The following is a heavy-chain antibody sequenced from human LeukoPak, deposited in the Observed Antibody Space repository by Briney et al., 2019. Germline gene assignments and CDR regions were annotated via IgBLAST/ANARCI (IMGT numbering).Heavy chain of an antibody. CDR1: GFTFSSYS. D-gene: IGHD3-9*01. Sequence: GGSLRLSCAASGFTFSSYSMNWVRQAPGNGLEWVSSISSSSSYIYYADSVKGRFTISRDNAKNSLYLQMNSLRAEDTAVYYCARAFYYDRIIDYWGQGTLVTVSS. CDR3: ARAFYYDRIIDY. V-gene: IGHV3-21*01. J-gene: IGHJ4*02. CDR2: ISSSSSYI.